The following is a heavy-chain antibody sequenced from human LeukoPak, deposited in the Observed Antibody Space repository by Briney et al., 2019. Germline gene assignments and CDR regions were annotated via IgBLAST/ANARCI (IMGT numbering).Heavy chain of an antibody. CDR1: GFTFRSYA. V-gene: IGHV3-23*01. CDR3: ASYDSSGYYHYFDY. J-gene: IGHJ4*02. Sequence: SGGSLRLSCAASGFTFRSYAMSWVRQAPGKGLEWGSAISGSGGSTDYADSVKGRFTISRDNSKNTLYMQMNSLRAEDTAVYYCASYDSSGYYHYFDYWGQGTLVTVSS. D-gene: IGHD3-22*01. CDR2: ISGSGGST.